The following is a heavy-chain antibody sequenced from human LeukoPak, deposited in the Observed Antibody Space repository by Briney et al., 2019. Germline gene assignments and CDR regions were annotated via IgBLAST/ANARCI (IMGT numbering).Heavy chain of an antibody. Sequence: PGGSLRLSCAASGFTFSSYAMSWVRQAPGKGLEWVSAISVGGRSTYYADSVKGRFTLSRGNSKNTLYLQMNSLRAEDSAVYYCARNPTMVRGVPNWFDPWGQGTLVTVSS. V-gene: IGHV3-23*01. J-gene: IGHJ5*02. D-gene: IGHD3-10*01. CDR1: GFTFSSYA. CDR3: ARNPTMVRGVPNWFDP. CDR2: ISVGGRST.